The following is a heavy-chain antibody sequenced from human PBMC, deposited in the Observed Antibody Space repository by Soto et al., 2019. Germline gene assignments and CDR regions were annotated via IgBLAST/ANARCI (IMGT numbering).Heavy chain of an antibody. J-gene: IGHJ4*02. D-gene: IGHD1-7*01. CDR2: ISSNGGTT. Sequence: LSCVASGFTFSSYDMHWVRQAPGKGLEYVSSISSNGGTTYYGNSVKGRFTISRDNSKNTLYLQMGRLRAEDMAVYYCVRRVSGNYDYWGQGTLVTVSS. CDR3: VRRVSGNYDY. CDR1: GFTFSSYD. V-gene: IGHV3-64*01.